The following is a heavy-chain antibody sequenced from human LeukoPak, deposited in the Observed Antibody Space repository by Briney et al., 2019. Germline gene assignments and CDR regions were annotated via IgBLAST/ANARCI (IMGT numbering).Heavy chain of an antibody. Sequence: GGSLRLFCAASGFTFSSYAMSWVRQAPGKGLEWVSILYSGGSPYYADSVKGRFTISRDNTKNTVYLQMNSLRAEDTAVYYCAGDYDSTLSFDYWGQGTLVTVSS. J-gene: IGHJ4*02. CDR3: AGDYDSTLSFDY. CDR2: LYSGGSP. CDR1: GFTFSSYA. V-gene: IGHV3-66*01. D-gene: IGHD3-22*01.